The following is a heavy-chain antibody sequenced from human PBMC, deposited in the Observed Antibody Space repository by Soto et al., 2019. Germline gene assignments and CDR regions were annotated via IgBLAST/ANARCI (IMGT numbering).Heavy chain of an antibody. J-gene: IGHJ4*02. CDR2: INSNSGDT. V-gene: IGHV1-2*02. CDR3: ARYRDNDEDFYY. D-gene: IGHD2-15*01. CDR1: GYTFTGHY. Sequence: ASVKVSCKASGYTFTGHYMHWVRQAPGQGLEWMGWINSNSGDTSYGQKFQGRVAMTMDTSVNTAYMELSRLRSDDMAVYYCARYRDNDEDFYYWGQGTLVTVSS.